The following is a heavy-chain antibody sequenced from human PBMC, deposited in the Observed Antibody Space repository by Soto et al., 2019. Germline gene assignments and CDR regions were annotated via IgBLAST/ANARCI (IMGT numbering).Heavy chain of an antibody. D-gene: IGHD3-10*01. CDR3: TTEVLWFGEFLYYYYYMDV. V-gene: IGHV3-15*01. CDR1: GFTFSNAW. CDR2: IKSKTDGGTT. J-gene: IGHJ6*03. Sequence: GGSLRLSCAASGFTFSNAWMSWVRQAPGKGLEWVGRIKSKTDGGTTDYAAPVKGRFTISRDDSKNTLYLQMNSLKTEDTAVYYCTTEVLWFGEFLYYYYYMDVWGKGTTVTVSS.